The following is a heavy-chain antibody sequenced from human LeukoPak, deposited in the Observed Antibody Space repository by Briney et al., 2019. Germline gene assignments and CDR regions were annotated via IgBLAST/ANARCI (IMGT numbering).Heavy chain of an antibody. Sequence: GGSLRLSCAASGFTFSSYAMSWFRQAPGKGLEWVSAISGSGGSTYYADSVKGRFTISRDNSKNTLYLQMNSLRAEDTAVYYCAKAATTPIHYYYYYYMDVWGKGTTVTVSS. J-gene: IGHJ6*03. CDR3: AKAATTPIHYYYYYYMDV. D-gene: IGHD6-25*01. V-gene: IGHV3-23*01. CDR2: ISGSGGST. CDR1: GFTFSSYA.